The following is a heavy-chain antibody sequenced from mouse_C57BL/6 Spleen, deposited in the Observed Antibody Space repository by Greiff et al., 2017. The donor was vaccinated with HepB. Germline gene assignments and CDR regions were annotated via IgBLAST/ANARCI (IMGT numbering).Heavy chain of an antibody. J-gene: IGHJ2*01. CDR2: ILPGSGST. Sequence: QVQLQQSGAELMKPGASVKLSCKATGYTFTGYWIEWVKQRPGHGLEWIGEILPGSGSTNYNEKFKGKATFTADTSSNTAYMQLSSLTTEDSAIYYCARVRLLYYDYDPYYFDYWGQGTTLTVSS. V-gene: IGHV1-9*01. CDR1: GYTFTGYW. CDR3: ARVRLLYYDYDPYYFDY. D-gene: IGHD2-4*01.